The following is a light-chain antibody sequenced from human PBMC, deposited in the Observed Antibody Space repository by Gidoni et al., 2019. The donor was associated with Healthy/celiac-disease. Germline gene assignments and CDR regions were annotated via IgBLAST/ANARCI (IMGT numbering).Light chain of an antibody. CDR3: QQYGSSQFT. J-gene: IGKJ3*01. Sequence: EIVLTKSPGTLSLSLGERATLSCRASQSVISSYFAWDQQKTGQAPRLLIYGASSSATGIPDRFSGSGSGTDFTLTISRLEPEDFAVYYCQQYGSSQFTFGPGTKVDIK. CDR2: GAS. V-gene: IGKV3-20*01. CDR1: QSVISSY.